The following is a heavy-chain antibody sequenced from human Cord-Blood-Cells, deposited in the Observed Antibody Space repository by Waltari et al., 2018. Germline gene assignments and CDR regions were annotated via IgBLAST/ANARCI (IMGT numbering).Heavy chain of an antibody. CDR2: IYYSGST. D-gene: IGHD6-13*01. CDR1: GDSISSYS. J-gene: IGHJ3*02. CDR3: AREEHSSSWYAFDI. Sequence: QVQLQESGPGLVKPSETLSLTCTVSGDSISSYSWSWIRQPPGKGLEWIGYIYYSGSTNYNPSLKSRVTISVDTSKNQFSLKLSSVTAADTAVYYCAREEHSSSWYAFDIWGQGTMVTVSS. V-gene: IGHV4-59*01.